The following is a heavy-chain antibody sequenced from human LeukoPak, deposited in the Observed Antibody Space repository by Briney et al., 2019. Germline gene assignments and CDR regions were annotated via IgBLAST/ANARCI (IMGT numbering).Heavy chain of an antibody. J-gene: IGHJ4*02. V-gene: IGHV4-34*01. Sequence: GSLRLSCAASGFTFSSYVMSWVRQPPGKGLEWIGEINHSGSTNYNPSLKSRVTISVDTSKNQFSLKLSSVTAADTAVYYCARITYYYGSGPPFDYWGQGTLVTVSS. CDR2: INHSGST. CDR1: GFTFSSYV. D-gene: IGHD3-10*01. CDR3: ARITYYYGSGPPFDY.